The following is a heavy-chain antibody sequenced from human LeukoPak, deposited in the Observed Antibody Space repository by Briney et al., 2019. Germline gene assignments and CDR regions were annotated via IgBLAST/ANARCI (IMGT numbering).Heavy chain of an antibody. CDR1: GYTFTSYG. D-gene: IGHD6-13*01. CDR2: ISAYNGNT. V-gene: IGHV1-18*01. Sequence: GASVKVSCKASGYTFTSYGISWVRQAPGQGLEWMGWISAYNGNTNYAQKLQGRVTMTTDTSTSTAYMELRSLRSDDTAVYYCARVPGGQQLVPLEYWGQGTLVTVSS. J-gene: IGHJ4*02. CDR3: ARVPGGQQLVPLEY.